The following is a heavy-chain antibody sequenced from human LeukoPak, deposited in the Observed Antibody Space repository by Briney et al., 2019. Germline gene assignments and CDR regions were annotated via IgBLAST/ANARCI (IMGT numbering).Heavy chain of an antibody. D-gene: IGHD2-8*01. CDR3: ARQCSTNGREWFAYCYYYYMYV. V-gene: IGHV4-39*01. J-gene: IGHJ6*03. Sequence: PSETLSLTCSLSGGSISSSSYYWGWIRQPPGKGLEWIGSIYYSGSPYYNLSLKSRVTISVDTSKNQCSVKLISVTAADTAVYYCARQCSTNGREWFAYCYYYYMYVWGKGTTVTV. CDR2: IYYSGSP. CDR1: GGSISSSSYY.